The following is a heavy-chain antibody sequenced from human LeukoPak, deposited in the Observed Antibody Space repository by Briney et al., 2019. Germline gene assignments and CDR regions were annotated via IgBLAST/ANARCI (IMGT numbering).Heavy chain of an antibody. CDR3: ARTLGRGSADY. J-gene: IGHJ4*02. D-gene: IGHD3-10*01. V-gene: IGHV4-34*01. CDR1: GGSFSGYY. Sequence: SETLSLTCAVYGGSFSGYYWSWIRQPPGKGLEWIGEINHSGSTNYNPSLKSRVTISVDTSKNQFSLKLSSVTAADTAVYYCARTLGRGSADYWGQGTLVTVSS. CDR2: INHSGST.